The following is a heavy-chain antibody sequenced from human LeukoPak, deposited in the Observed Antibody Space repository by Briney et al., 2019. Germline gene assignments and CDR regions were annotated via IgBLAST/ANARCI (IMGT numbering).Heavy chain of an antibody. J-gene: IGHJ3*01. D-gene: IGHD2-2*01. V-gene: IGHV4-30-2*01. Sequence: PSETLSLTCTVSGDSISSTVFYWTWIRQPPGKGLEWIGNVYHSGSTYYNPSLNSRVAISVDGSTNQFSLKVTSVTAADTAVYYCVRDSAGVPGVAAAFDVWGQGTMVTVSS. CDR1: GDSISSTVFY. CDR3: VRDSAGVPGVAAAFDV. CDR2: VYHSGST.